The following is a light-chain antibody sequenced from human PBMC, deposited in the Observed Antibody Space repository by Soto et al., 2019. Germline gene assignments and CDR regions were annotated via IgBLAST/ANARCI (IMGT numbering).Light chain of an antibody. V-gene: IGKV3-20*01. CDR3: QQYGSSGT. CDR1: QSVSNNY. J-gene: IGKJ1*01. CDR2: GAS. Sequence: VMTQSPATLSLSPGERATLSCRASQSVSNNYLAWYQQNPGQAPRLLIYGASNRATGIPDRFSGSGSGTDFTLTISRLEPEDFAVYYCQQYGSSGTFGQGTKVDIK.